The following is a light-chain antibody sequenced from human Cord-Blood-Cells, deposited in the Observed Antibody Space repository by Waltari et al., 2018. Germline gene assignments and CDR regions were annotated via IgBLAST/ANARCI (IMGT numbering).Light chain of an antibody. CDR1: QSVSSSY. J-gene: IGKJ2*01. CDR2: GAS. CDR3: QQYGSSPYT. V-gene: IGKV3-20*01. Sequence: ELALTHSPGTRSLSPGDRATLSCRASQSVSSSYLAWYQKKPGQAPRLLIYGASSRATGIPDRFSGSGSGTDFTLTISRLEPEDFAVYYCQQYGSSPYTFGQGTKLEIK.